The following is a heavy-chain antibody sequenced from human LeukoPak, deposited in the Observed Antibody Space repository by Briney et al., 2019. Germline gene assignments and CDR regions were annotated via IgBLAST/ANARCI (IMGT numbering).Heavy chain of an antibody. CDR2: IYYSGST. CDR3: ARGYSGYDYNDAFDI. D-gene: IGHD5-12*01. CDR1: GGSISSGDYY. Sequence: PSETLSLTCTVSGGSISSGDYYWSWIRQPPGKGLEWIGYIYYSGSTYYNPSLKSRVTISVDTSKNQFSLKLSSVTAADTAVYYCARGYSGYDYNDAFDIWGQGTMVTVSS. V-gene: IGHV4-30-4*02. J-gene: IGHJ3*02.